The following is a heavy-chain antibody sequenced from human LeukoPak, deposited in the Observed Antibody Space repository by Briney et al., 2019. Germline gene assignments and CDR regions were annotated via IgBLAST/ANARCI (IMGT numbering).Heavy chain of an antibody. V-gene: IGHV4-34*01. CDR2: IHDSGST. D-gene: IGHD6-13*01. Sequence: SETLSLTCAVYGGSVRDNYWSWIRQPPGKGLEWIGEIHDSGSTKYNPSLKSRVTISIDTSKNQFSLNLISVTAADTAVYYCARHVSVAAGGWWGQGTLVTVSS. J-gene: IGHJ4*02. CDR1: GGSVRDNY. CDR3: ARHVSVAAGGW.